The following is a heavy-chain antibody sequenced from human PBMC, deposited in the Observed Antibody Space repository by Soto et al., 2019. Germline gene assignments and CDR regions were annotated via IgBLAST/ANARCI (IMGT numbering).Heavy chain of an antibody. CDR3: AKDRLRGGFLTTATTNGMDV. J-gene: IGHJ6*02. CDR1: GFTFSSYG. Sequence: GGSLRLSCAASGFTFSSYGMHWVRQAPGKGLEWVALISYDGSNKYYVDSVKGRFTISRDNSKNTLFLQMNSLRAGDTAVYYCAKDRLRGGFLTTATTNGMDVWGQGTTVTAP. CDR2: ISYDGSNK. D-gene: IGHD1-26*01. V-gene: IGHV3-30*18.